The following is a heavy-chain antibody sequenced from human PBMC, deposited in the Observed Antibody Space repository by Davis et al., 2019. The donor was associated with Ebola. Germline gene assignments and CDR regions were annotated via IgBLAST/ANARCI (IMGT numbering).Heavy chain of an antibody. CDR2: IKQDGSEK. CDR1: GFTFSSYA. J-gene: IGHJ4*02. Sequence: GESLKISCAASGFTFSSYAMHWVRQAPGKGLEWVANIKQDGSEKYYVDSVKGRFTISRDNAKNSLYLQMNSLRAEDTAVYYCARAGIIAWFGELSYFDYWGQGTLVTVSS. V-gene: IGHV3-7*01. CDR3: ARAGIIAWFGELSYFDY. D-gene: IGHD3-10*01.